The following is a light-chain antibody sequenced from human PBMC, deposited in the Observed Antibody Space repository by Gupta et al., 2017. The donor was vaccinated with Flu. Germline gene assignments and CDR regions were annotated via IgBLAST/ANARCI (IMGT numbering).Light chain of an antibody. CDR3: SSYTSSYTYV. Sequence: QSALTQPPSVSGSPGQSVTISSTGTSSDIGTYNPFSWYQQPPGTAPKLIIYEVSNRPSGVPDRFSGSKSGNTASLTISGVQGEDEADYYCSSYTSSYTYVFGTGTKVTVL. CDR2: EVS. CDR1: SSDIGTYNP. J-gene: IGLJ1*01. V-gene: IGLV2-18*02.